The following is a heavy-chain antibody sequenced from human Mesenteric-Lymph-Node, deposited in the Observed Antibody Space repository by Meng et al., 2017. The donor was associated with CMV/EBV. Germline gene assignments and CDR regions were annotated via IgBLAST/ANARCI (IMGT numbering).Heavy chain of an antibody. Sequence: TFTRYYMHWVRQAPGQGLEWMGRINPNSGGTNYAQKFQGRVTMTRDTSISTAYMELSRLRSDDTAVYYCARDELPLRAGYQLIPSDYWGQGTLVTVSS. CDR3: ARDELPLRAGYQLIPSDY. CDR1: TFTRYY. CDR2: INPNSGGT. D-gene: IGHD2-15*01. J-gene: IGHJ4*02. V-gene: IGHV1-2*06.